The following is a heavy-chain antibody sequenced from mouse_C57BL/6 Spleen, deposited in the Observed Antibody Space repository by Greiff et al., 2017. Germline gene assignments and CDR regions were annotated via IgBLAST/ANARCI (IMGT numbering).Heavy chain of an antibody. CDR2: ISSGSSTI. CDR3: ARGTTVVATLYWYFDV. J-gene: IGHJ1*03. D-gene: IGHD1-1*01. V-gene: IGHV5-17*01. Sequence: EVQLVESGGGLVKPGGSLKLSCAASGFTFSAYGMHWVRQAPEKGLEWVAYISSGSSTIYYADTVKGRFTISRDNAKNTLFLQMTSLRSEDTAMYYCARGTTVVATLYWYFDVWGTGTTVTVSS. CDR1: GFTFSAYG.